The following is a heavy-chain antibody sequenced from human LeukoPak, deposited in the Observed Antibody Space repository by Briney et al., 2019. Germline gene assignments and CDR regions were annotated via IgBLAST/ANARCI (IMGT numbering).Heavy chain of an antibody. CDR1: GFTFSSYS. J-gene: IGHJ6*02. D-gene: IGHD3-10*01. CDR2: ITSSSSSI. Sequence: GGSLRLSCTASGFTFSSYSMNWVRQAPGKGLEWLSYITSSSSSIFYADSVKGRFTISRDNAKSSLYLQMNSLRVEDTAVYYCARVRTMWSYYGMDVWGQGTTVIVSS. V-gene: IGHV3-48*04. CDR3: ARVRTMWSYYGMDV.